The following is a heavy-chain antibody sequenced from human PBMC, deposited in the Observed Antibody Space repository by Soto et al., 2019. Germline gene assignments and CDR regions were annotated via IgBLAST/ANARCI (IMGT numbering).Heavy chain of an antibody. Sequence: PSETLSLTCAVYGGSFSGYYWSWIRQPPGKGLEWIGEINHSGSTNYNPSLKSRVTISVDTSENQFSLKLSSVTAADTAVYYCARAQPPGRPRTDYDSSGFDWLDPCGQGTLVTVSS. CDR3: ARAQPPGRPRTDYDSSGFDWLDP. CDR2: INHSGST. CDR1: GGSFSGYY. D-gene: IGHD3-22*01. J-gene: IGHJ5*02. V-gene: IGHV4-34*01.